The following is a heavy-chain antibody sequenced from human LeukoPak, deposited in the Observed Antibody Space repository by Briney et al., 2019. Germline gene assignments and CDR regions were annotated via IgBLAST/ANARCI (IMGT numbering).Heavy chain of an antibody. CDR3: ARDDPELTDTYSSGLDY. CDR2: IWYDGSNK. V-gene: IGHV3-33*01. J-gene: IGHJ4*02. Sequence: GGSLRLSCAASGFTFSSYGMHWVRQAPGKGLEWVAVIWYDGSNKYYADSVKGRFTISRDNSKNTLYLQMNSLRAEDTAVYYCARDDPELTDTYSSGLDYWGQGTLVTVSS. CDR1: GFTFSSYG. D-gene: IGHD6-19*01.